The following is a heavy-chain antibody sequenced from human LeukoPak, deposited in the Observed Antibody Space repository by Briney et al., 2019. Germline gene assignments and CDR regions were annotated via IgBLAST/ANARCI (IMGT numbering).Heavy chain of an antibody. CDR2: IYPGDSDT. Sequence: GESLKISCKGSGYSFTSYWIGWVRQMPGKGLEWMGIIYPGDSDTRYSPSFQSQVTISADKSISTAYLQWSSLKASDTAMYYWARRRTVTTSVGVLAGGMDVWGQGTTVTVSS. CDR1: GYSFTSYW. V-gene: IGHV5-51*01. D-gene: IGHD4-17*01. J-gene: IGHJ6*02. CDR3: ARRRTVTTSVGVLAGGMDV.